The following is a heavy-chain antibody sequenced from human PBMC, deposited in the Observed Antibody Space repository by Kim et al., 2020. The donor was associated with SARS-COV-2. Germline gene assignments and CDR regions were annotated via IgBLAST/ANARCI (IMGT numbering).Heavy chain of an antibody. CDR2: ISYDGSNK. V-gene: IGHV3-30*04. Sequence: GGSLRLSCAASGFTFSSYAMHWVRQAPGKGLEWVAVISYDGSNKYYADSVKGRFTISRDNSKNTLYLQMNSLRAEDTAVYYCARGAHLPYYDFWSGTFNWFDPWGQGTLVTVSS. J-gene: IGHJ5*02. D-gene: IGHD3-3*01. CDR3: ARGAHLPYYDFWSGTFNWFDP. CDR1: GFTFSSYA.